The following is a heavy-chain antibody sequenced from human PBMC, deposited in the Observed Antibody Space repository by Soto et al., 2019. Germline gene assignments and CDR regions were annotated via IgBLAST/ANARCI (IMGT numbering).Heavy chain of an antibody. J-gene: IGHJ4*02. Sequence: SETLSLTCAVSGYSISSGYHWGWIRQPPGKGLEWLGSVHHSGSTYYNTSLKSRLTISVDKSKNQFSLNLTSGTAADTAVYYCASRDPGTSVYYWGQGTLVTVSS. V-gene: IGHV4-38-2*01. CDR1: GYSISSGYH. CDR3: ASRDPGTSVYY. CDR2: VHHSGST. D-gene: IGHD1-7*01.